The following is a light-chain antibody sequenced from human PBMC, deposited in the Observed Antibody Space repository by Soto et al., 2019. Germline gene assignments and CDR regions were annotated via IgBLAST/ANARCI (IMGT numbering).Light chain of an antibody. J-gene: IGKJ4*01. CDR3: QQSYSTPRALT. CDR1: QGISSY. CDR2: AAS. Sequence: DIQLTQSPSFLSASVGDRVTITCRAIQGISSYLAWYQQKPGKAPKLLSYAASSLQSGVPSRFSGSGSGTDFTLTISSLQPEDFATYYCQQSYSTPRALTFGGGTKVDNK. V-gene: IGKV1-39*01.